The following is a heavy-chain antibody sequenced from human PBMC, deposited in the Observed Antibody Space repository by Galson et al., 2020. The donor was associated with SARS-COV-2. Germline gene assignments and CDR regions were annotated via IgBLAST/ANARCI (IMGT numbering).Heavy chain of an antibody. Sequence: SQTLSLTCVVSGYSISSGSYWAWIRQPPGKGLEWIGQIYHSGATYYNPSLNSRVTISVDTSKNHFFLNLTSVTAADTAVYYCARLSSSWYKGVDFDYWGQGTLVPVSS. CDR1: GYSISSGSY. D-gene: IGHD6-13*01. CDR2: IYHSGAT. J-gene: IGHJ4*02. CDR3: ARLSSSWYKGVDFDY. V-gene: IGHV4-38-2*01.